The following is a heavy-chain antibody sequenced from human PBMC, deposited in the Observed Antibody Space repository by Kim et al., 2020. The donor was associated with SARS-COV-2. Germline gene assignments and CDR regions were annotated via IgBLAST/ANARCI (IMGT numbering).Heavy chain of an antibody. Sequence: SETLSLTCTVSGGSIRSYYWSWIRQPPGKGLEWIGYIYYSGSTNYNPSLKSRVTISLDTSKNQFSLKLSSVTAADTAVYYCARDYGGNSLTIWGQGTMVT. J-gene: IGHJ3*02. CDR3: ARDYGGNSLTI. CDR2: IYYSGST. D-gene: IGHD4-17*01. V-gene: IGHV4-59*01. CDR1: GGSIRSYY.